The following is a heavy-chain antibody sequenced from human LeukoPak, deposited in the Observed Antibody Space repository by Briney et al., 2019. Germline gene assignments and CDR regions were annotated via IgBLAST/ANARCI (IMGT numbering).Heavy chain of an antibody. CDR2: ISWNSGSI. CDR3: ARRAYMDTAMEIDY. J-gene: IGHJ4*02. CDR1: GFTFDDYA. D-gene: IGHD5-18*01. V-gene: IGHV3-9*01. Sequence: GRSLRLSCAASGFTFDDYAMHWVRQAPGKGLEWVSGISWNSGSIGYADSVKGRFTISRDNAKNSLYLQMNSLRAEDTAVYYCARRAYMDTAMEIDYWGQGTLVTVST.